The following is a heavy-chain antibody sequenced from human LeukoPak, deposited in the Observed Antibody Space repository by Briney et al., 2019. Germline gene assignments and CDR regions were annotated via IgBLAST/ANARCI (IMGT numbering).Heavy chain of an antibody. CDR3: AREYYDSSGRKHAFNI. J-gene: IGHJ3*02. CDR2: IDPGSGGT. Sequence: ASVKVSCKASGYTFIDYYIHWVRQAPGQGLEWMGCIDPGSGGTKYAQQFQGRVTMIRDTSFSTAYMELSRLRSDDTAVFYCAREYYDSSGRKHAFNIWGQGTMVTVSS. D-gene: IGHD3-22*01. V-gene: IGHV1-2*02. CDR1: GYTFIDYY.